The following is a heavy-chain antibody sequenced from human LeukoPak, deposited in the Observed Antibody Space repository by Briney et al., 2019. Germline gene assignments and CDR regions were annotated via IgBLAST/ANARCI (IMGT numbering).Heavy chain of an antibody. CDR3: AKGGGTATMVRGVIIGDYFDY. V-gene: IGHV3-33*06. D-gene: IGHD3-10*01. CDR2: IWYDGSNK. J-gene: IGHJ4*02. Sequence: GRSLRLSCAASGFTFSSYGMHWLRQAPGKGLEWVAVIWYDGSNKYYADSVKGRFTISRDNSKNTLYLQMNSLRAEDTAVYYCAKGGGTATMVRGVIIGDYFDYWGQGTLVTVSS. CDR1: GFTFSSYG.